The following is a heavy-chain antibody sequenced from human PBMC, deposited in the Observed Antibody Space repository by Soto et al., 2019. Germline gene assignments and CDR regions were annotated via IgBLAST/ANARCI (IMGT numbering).Heavy chain of an antibody. V-gene: IGHV1-2*04. CDR1: GYTFTGYY. CDR3: ARDKGYSYAYYYYYGMDV. D-gene: IGHD5-18*01. J-gene: IGHJ6*02. CDR2: INPNSGGT. Sequence: ASVKVSCKASGYTFTGYYMHWVRQAPGQGLEWMGWINPNSGGTNYAQKFQGWVTMTRDTSISTAYMELSRLRSDDTAVYYCARDKGYSYAYYYYYGMDVWGQGTTVTVSS.